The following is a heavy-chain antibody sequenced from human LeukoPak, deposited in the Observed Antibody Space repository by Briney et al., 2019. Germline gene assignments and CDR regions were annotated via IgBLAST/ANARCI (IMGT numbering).Heavy chain of an antibody. D-gene: IGHD6-13*01. CDR1: GFTFDDHA. Sequence: PGGSLRLSCAASGFTFDDHAMHWVRHAPGKGLEWVSGISWNSGNIGYADSVKGRFTISRDNAKNSLTLQMKSLRPEDTALYYCAKDRAADGAWADFDIWGQGTMVSVSS. V-gene: IGHV3-9*01. CDR3: AKDRAADGAWADFDI. CDR2: ISWNSGNI. J-gene: IGHJ3*02.